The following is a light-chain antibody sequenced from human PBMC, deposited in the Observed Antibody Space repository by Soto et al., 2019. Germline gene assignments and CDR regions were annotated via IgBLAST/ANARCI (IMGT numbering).Light chain of an antibody. CDR1: QTIYNN. V-gene: IGKV3-15*01. CDR2: HTS. CDR3: QHYQNLWA. J-gene: IGKJ1*01. Sequence: IVMTQSPDTLSVSPGERAILSFRASQTIYNNVAWYQKRPGQAPRLLIYHTSSRATGIPARFSGSGSGTEFTLTISSLQSEDFAVYYCQHYQNLWAFGQGTKVDIK.